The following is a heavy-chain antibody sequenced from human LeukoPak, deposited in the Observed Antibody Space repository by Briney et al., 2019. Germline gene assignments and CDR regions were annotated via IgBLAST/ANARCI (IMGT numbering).Heavy chain of an antibody. J-gene: IGHJ6*03. CDR1: GYSISSGYY. Sequence: SETLSLTCTVSGYSISSGYYWGWIRQPPGKGLEWIGSIYHSGSTYYNPSLKSRVTISVDTSKNQFSLKLSSVTAADTAVYYCARGLFFGRYYYYYMDVWGKGTTVTVSS. D-gene: IGHD2-21*01. CDR2: IYHSGST. V-gene: IGHV4-38-2*02. CDR3: ARGLFFGRYYYYYMDV.